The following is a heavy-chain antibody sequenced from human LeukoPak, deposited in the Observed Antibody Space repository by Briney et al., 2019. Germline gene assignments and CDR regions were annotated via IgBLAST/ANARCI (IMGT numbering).Heavy chain of an antibody. D-gene: IGHD3-10*01. Sequence: SETLSLACTVSGGSISSGDYYWSWIRQPPGKGLEWIGEIYHSGSTNYNPSLKSRVTISVDKSKNQFSLKLSSVTAADTAVYYCASNYYGSGSYVDYWGQGTLVTVSS. J-gene: IGHJ4*02. CDR2: IYHSGST. V-gene: IGHV4-39*07. CDR1: GGSISSGDYY. CDR3: ASNYYGSGSYVDY.